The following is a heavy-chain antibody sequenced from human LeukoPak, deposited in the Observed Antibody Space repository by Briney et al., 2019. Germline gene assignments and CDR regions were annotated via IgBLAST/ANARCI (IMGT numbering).Heavy chain of an antibody. CDR3: AKGGYGDHLNYWYFDL. CDR2: ISGSGGST. J-gene: IGHJ2*01. V-gene: IGHV3-23*01. Sequence: QTGGSLRLSCAASGFTFSSYAMSWVRQAPGKGLEWVSAISGSGGSTYYADSVKGRFTISRDNSKNTLYLQMNSLRAEDTAVYYCAKGGYGDHLNYWYFDLWGRGTLVTVSS. D-gene: IGHD4-17*01. CDR1: GFTFSSYA.